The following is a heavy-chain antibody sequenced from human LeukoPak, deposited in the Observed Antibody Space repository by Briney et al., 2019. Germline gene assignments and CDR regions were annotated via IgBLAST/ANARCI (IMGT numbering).Heavy chain of an antibody. CDR2: IYTGDGT. D-gene: IGHD3-3*01. J-gene: IGHJ4*02. Sequence: PGGSLRLSCAASGLTFSSYAMNWVRQAPGKGLEWVSVIYTGDGTYYADSVKGRFTISRDNSKNTLYLQMNSLRAEDTAVYYCARAPEAYYDFWSGSLDYWGQGTLVTVSS. CDR1: GLTFSSYA. V-gene: IGHV3-66*01. CDR3: ARAPEAYYDFWSGSLDY.